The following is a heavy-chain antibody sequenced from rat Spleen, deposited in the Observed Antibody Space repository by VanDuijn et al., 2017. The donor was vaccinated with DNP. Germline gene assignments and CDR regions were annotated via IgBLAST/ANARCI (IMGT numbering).Heavy chain of an antibody. CDR3: ARPRTSNWFAY. J-gene: IGHJ3*01. CDR1: GFTFSDYA. D-gene: IGHD2-5*01. Sequence: EVQLVESGGGLVQPGNSLTLSCAASGFTFSDYAMAWVRQAPKKGLEWVATISYDGSRTYYRDSVKGRFTISRDNAKSTLYLQMDSLRSEDTATYYCARPRTSNWFAYWGQGALVTVSS. V-gene: IGHV5-17*01. CDR2: ISYDGSRT.